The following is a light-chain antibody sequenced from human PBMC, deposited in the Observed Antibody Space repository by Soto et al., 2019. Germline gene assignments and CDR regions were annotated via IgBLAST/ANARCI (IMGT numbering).Light chain of an antibody. J-gene: IGKJ1*01. CDR3: QQYGSSPRT. CDR1: QNVDSSY. V-gene: IGKV3-20*01. CDR2: AAG. Sequence: PGERATLSCRASQNVDSSYLAWYQQKPGQAPRLLIYAAGGRATGTPDRFSGRGSGTDFTLTISRLEPEDFAVYYCQQYGSSPRTFGQGTKVDIK.